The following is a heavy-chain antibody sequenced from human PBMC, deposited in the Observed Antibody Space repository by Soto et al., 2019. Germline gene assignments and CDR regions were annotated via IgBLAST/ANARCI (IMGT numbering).Heavy chain of an antibody. D-gene: IGHD2-15*01. CDR2: IIPILGIA. Sequence: SVKVSCKASGGTFGSYTSSWVRQAPGQGLEWMGRIIPILGIANYAQKFQGRVTITADKSTSTAYMELSSLRSEDTAVYYCARVLGGSVGYYYYMDVWGKGTTVTVSS. V-gene: IGHV1-69*02. CDR3: ARVLGGSVGYYYYMDV. CDR1: GGTFGSYT. J-gene: IGHJ6*03.